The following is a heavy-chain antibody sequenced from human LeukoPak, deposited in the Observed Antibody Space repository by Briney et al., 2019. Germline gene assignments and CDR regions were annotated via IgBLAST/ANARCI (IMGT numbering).Heavy chain of an antibody. D-gene: IGHD3-22*01. CDR1: AGSFSGYY. J-gene: IGHJ4*02. CDR3: ARDVAYYYDSSGYYDY. CDR2: INHSGST. V-gene: IGHV4-34*01. Sequence: SETLSLTCAVYAGSFSGYYWSWIRQPPGKGLEWIGEINHSGSTNYNPSPKSRVTISVDTSKNQFSLKLSSVTAADTAVYYCARDVAYYYDSSGYYDYWGQGTLVTVSS.